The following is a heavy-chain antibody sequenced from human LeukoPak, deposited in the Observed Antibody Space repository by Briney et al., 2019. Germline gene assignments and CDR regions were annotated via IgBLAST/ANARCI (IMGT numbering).Heavy chain of an antibody. J-gene: IGHJ4*02. Sequence: PGGSLRLSCAASGFTFSSYPMSWFRRAPGKGLEWVSAISGSGGSTYYADSVKGRFTISRDNSKNTLYLQMNSLRAEDTAVYYCAISSWYDFDYWGQGTLVTVSS. D-gene: IGHD6-13*01. CDR2: ISGSGGST. V-gene: IGHV3-23*01. CDR1: GFTFSSYP. CDR3: AISSWYDFDY.